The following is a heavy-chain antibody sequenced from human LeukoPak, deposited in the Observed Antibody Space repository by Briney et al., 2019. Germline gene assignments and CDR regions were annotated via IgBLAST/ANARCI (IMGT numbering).Heavy chain of an antibody. CDR2: IHPSGML. V-gene: IGHV4-31*03. D-gene: IGHD3-22*01. J-gene: IGHJ4*02. CDR1: GASFNSDDQY. CDR3: SRGLDSRKLGY. Sequence: SQTLSLTCTVSGASFNSDDQYWNWLRQSPGKGLEWIGSIHPSGMLYNNPSLESRVTMSRETSKNQFSLNLSSVTAADTAVYFCSRGLDSRKLGYWGQGILVTVSS.